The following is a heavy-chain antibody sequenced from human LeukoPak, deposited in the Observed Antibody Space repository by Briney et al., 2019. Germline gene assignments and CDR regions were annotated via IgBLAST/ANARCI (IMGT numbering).Heavy chain of an antibody. J-gene: IGHJ4*02. D-gene: IGHD3-22*01. Sequence: GGSLRLSCAASGFTVSSNYMSWVRQAPGKGLEWVSVIYSGGSTYYADSVKGRFTISRDNSKNTLYLQMNSLRAEDTAVYYCAGALIYDSSGYYHYYFDYWGQGTLVTVSS. CDR1: GFTVSSNY. CDR3: AGALIYDSSGYYHYYFDY. V-gene: IGHV3-66*01. CDR2: IYSGGST.